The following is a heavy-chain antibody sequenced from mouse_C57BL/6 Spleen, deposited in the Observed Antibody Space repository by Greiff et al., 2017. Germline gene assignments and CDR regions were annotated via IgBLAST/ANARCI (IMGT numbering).Heavy chain of an antibody. CDR1: GFNIKNTY. CDR2: IDPANGNT. CDR3: ARDYSNTYYAMDY. V-gene: IGHV14-3*01. D-gene: IGHD2-5*01. Sequence: VQLQQSVAELVRPGASVKLSCTASGFNIKNTYMNWVKQRPEQGLEWIGRIDPANGNTKYAPKFQGKATITADTSSNTAYMQLSILTSEDTDIYYCARDYSNTYYAMDYWGQGTSVTVSS. J-gene: IGHJ4*01.